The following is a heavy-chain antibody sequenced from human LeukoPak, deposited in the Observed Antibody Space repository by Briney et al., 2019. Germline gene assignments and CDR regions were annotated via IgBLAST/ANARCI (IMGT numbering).Heavy chain of an antibody. V-gene: IGHV3-23*01. CDR2: ISAGGVST. CDR1: GFTFNNYA. J-gene: IGHJ4*02. CDR3: AKDSSSWYFDFGIFDY. D-gene: IGHD6-13*01. Sequence: GGSLRLSCAASGFTFNNYAMSWVRQAPGKGLEWVSTISAGGVSTYYADSVKGRFTISRDNSRSTLYLQMNSLRVEDTAVYYCAKDSSSWYFDFGIFDYWGQGTLVTVSS.